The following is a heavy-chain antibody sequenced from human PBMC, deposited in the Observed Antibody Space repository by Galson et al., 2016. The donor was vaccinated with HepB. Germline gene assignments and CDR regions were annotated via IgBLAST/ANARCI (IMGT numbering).Heavy chain of an antibody. CDR3: TRDPNYRAYTIDP. J-gene: IGHJ5*02. V-gene: IGHV3-33*01. CDR2: IWSDGNTK. CDR1: GLTFNNYG. Sequence: SLRLSCAASGLTFNNYGMHWVRQAPGKGLEWVAVIWSDGNTKYYADSVKGRFTISRDNSNNTLYLHMNSLRVEDTAVYYCTRDPNYRAYTIDPWGQGTLVTVSS. D-gene: IGHD4-17*01.